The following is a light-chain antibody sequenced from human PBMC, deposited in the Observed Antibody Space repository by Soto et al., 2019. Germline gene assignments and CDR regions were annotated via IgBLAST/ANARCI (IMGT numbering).Light chain of an antibody. J-gene: IGKJ2*01. CDR3: QQYNNWPPYT. Sequence: EIVMTQSPATLSVSPGERATLSCRASQSVSSNLAWYQHKPGQAPRLLIYGASTRATTFPARFSGSGSGTEFTLTISSLQSEDFAVYYCQQYNNWPPYTFGQGTQL. CDR1: QSVSSN. CDR2: GAS. V-gene: IGKV3-15*01.